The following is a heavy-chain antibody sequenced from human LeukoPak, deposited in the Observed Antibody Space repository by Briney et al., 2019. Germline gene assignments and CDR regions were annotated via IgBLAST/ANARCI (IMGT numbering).Heavy chain of an antibody. Sequence: ASVTVSCKASEYTFTGYYMHWVRQAPGQGLEWMAWINPNSGGTYYAQNFHDRITMTRDTSISTAYMELSRLRSDDTAIYYCARANALYCSSTSCLFDYWGQGTLVTVSS. V-gene: IGHV1-2*02. CDR1: EYTFTGYY. J-gene: IGHJ4*02. CDR3: ARANALYCSSTSCLFDY. CDR2: INPNSGGT. D-gene: IGHD2-2*01.